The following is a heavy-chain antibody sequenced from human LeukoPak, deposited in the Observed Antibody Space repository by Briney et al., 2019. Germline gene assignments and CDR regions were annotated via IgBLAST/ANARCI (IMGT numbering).Heavy chain of an antibody. Sequence: ASVKVSYKASGYTFTGYYMHWVRQAPGQGLEWMGWINPNSGGTNYAQKFQGRVTMTRDTSISTAYMELSRLKSDDTAVYYCARPGSGSYFAYMDVWGKGTTVTVSS. CDR1: GYTFTGYY. CDR3: ARPGSGSYFAYMDV. V-gene: IGHV1-2*02. CDR2: INPNSGGT. D-gene: IGHD1-26*01. J-gene: IGHJ6*03.